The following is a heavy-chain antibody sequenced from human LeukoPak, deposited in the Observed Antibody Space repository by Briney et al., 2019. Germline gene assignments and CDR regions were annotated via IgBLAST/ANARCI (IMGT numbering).Heavy chain of an antibody. J-gene: IGHJ4*02. Sequence: GESLKISCKGSGYSFTSYWIGWVRQMPGKGLEWMGIIYPGDSDTRYSPPFQGQVTISVDKSISTAYLQWSSLKASETAMYYCARHGGFDYSSSSPDNWGQGTLVTVSS. CDR1: GYSFTSYW. V-gene: IGHV5-51*01. CDR3: ARHGGFDYSSSSPDN. CDR2: IYPGDSDT. D-gene: IGHD6-6*01.